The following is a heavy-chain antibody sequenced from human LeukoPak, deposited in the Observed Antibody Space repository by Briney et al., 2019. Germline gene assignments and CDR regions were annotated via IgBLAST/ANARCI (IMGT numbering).Heavy chain of an antibody. Sequence: GGSLRLSCAASAFIFDDYAMHWVRQAPGKGLEWVSGINWNSGRTVYADSVKDRFTISRDNAKNALYLQMNSLRTEDTAFYYCAKDQTSGIAGPFDSWGQGTLVTVSS. D-gene: IGHD6-13*01. CDR3: AKDQTSGIAGPFDS. CDR1: AFIFDDYA. J-gene: IGHJ5*01. V-gene: IGHV3-9*01. CDR2: INWNSGRT.